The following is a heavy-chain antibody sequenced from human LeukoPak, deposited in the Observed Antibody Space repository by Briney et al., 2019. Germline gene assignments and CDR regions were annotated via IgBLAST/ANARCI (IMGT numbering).Heavy chain of an antibody. CDR1: GYTFTSYG. CDR3: ARDDSSGWYVVTFDY. Sequence: ASVKVSCKASGYTFTSYGISWVRLAPGQGLEWMGWISAYNGNTNYAQKLQGRVTMTTDTSTSTAYMELRSLRSDDTAVYYCARDDSSGWYVVTFDYWGQGTLVTVSS. CDR2: ISAYNGNT. V-gene: IGHV1-18*01. D-gene: IGHD6-19*01. J-gene: IGHJ4*02.